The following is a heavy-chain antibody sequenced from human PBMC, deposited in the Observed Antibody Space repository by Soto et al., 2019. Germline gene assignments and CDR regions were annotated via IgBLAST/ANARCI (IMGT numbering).Heavy chain of an antibody. CDR3: ARHNYGSGSTYFDY. CDR1: GGSFSGYY. J-gene: IGHJ4*02. Sequence: SETLSLTCAVYGGSFSGYYWSWIRQPPGKRLEWIGEINHSGSTNYNPSLKSRVTISVDTSKNQFSLKLSSMTAADTAVYYCARHNYGSGSTYFDYWGQGTLVTVSS. CDR2: INHSGST. V-gene: IGHV4-34*01. D-gene: IGHD3-10*01.